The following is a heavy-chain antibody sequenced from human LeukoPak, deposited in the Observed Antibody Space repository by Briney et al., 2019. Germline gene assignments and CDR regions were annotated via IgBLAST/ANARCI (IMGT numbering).Heavy chain of an antibody. CDR1: GGSISSYY. V-gene: IGHV4-59*01. Sequence: SETLSLTCTVSGGSISSYYWSWIRQPPGKGLEWIGHIYYSGSTNYNPSLESRVTISVDTSKNQFSLKLSSVTAADTAVYYCARFPVLQALYGMDVWGQGTTVTVSS. CDR2: IYYSGST. J-gene: IGHJ6*02. D-gene: IGHD4-11*01. CDR3: ARFPVLQALYGMDV.